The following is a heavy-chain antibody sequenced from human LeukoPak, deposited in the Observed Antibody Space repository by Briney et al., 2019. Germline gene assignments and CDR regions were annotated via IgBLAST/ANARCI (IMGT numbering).Heavy chain of an antibody. CDR3: ARGVQWLVPFDY. CDR1: GFTFSSYS. J-gene: IGHJ4*02. CDR2: ISSSSSYI. D-gene: IGHD6-19*01. Sequence: GGSLRLSCAASGFTFSSYSMNWVRQAPGKGLEWVSSISSSSSYIYYADSVKGRFTISRDNAKNSLYLQMNSLRAEDTAVYYCARGVQWLVPFDYWGQGTLVTVSS. V-gene: IGHV3-21*01.